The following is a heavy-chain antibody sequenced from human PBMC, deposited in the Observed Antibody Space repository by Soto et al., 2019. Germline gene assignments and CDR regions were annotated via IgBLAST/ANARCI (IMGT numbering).Heavy chain of an antibody. CDR1: GYTFTGYY. CDR2: INPNSGGT. J-gene: IGHJ6*03. CDR3: ARAGGVVVGAPYYYYYMDV. V-gene: IGHV1-2*04. D-gene: IGHD2-15*01. Sequence: QVQLVQSGAEVKKPGASVKVSCKASGYTFTGYYMHWVRQAPGQGLEWMGWINPNSGGTNYAQKFQGWVTMTRDTSISTAYMELSRLRSDDTAVDYCARAGGVVVGAPYYYYYMDVWGKGTTVTVSS.